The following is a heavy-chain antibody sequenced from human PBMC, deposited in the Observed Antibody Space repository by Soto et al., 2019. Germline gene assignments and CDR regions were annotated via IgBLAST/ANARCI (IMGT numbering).Heavy chain of an antibody. CDR1: GFTFDDYT. J-gene: IGHJ3*02. D-gene: IGHD2-2*01. CDR2: ISWDGGST. V-gene: IGHV3-43*01. CDR3: AKDRGYCSSTSCPRRHDAFDI. Sequence: GGSLRLSCAASGFTFDDYTMHWVRQAPGKGLEWVSLISWDGGSTYYADSVKGRFTISRDNSKNSLYLQMNSLRTEDTALYYCAKDRGYCSSTSCPRRHDAFDIWGQGTMVTVSS.